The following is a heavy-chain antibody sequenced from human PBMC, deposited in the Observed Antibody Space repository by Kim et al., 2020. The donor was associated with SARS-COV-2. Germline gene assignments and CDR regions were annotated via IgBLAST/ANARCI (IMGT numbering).Heavy chain of an antibody. V-gene: IGHV4-34*01. D-gene: IGHD2-2*01. J-gene: IGHJ6*02. CDR2: INHSGST. CDR3: ACPRPREQLLNCSSTSCYHYYYGMDV. CDR1: GGSFSGYY. Sequence: SETLSLTCAVYGGSFSGYYWSWIRQPPGKGLEWIGEINHSGSTNYNPSLKSRVTISVDTSKNQFSLKLSSVTAADTAVYYCACPRPREQLLNCSSTSCYHYYYGMDVWGQGTTVTVSS.